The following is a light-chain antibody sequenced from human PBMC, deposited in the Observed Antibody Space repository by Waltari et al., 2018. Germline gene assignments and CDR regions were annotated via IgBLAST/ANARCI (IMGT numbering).Light chain of an antibody. CDR2: GAS. CDR3: QQYGASPPWT. J-gene: IGKJ1*01. CDR1: QTSNSND. Sequence: EVVLTQSPDTLSLSPGDRATLSCRARQTSNSNDLAWYPQKPGQAPRLLFFGASNRATGIPDRFTGTGSGTDFSLTISRLEPEDFAVYYCQQYGASPPWTFGQGTKVEIK. V-gene: IGKV3-20*01.